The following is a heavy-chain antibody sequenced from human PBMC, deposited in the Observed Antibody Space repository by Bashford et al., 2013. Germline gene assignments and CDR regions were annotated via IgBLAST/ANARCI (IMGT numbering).Heavy chain of an antibody. CDR1: GDSITSGNFY. CDR2: IYSNGST. J-gene: IGHJ3*01. CDR3: ARRSGYGGYVFGRMSFDL. V-gene: IGHV4-61*02. D-gene: IGHD5-12*01. Sequence: SETLSLTCTVSGDSITSGNFYWSWIRQPAGKGLEWIGRIYSNGSTNYSPSLKSRITMSADTSKNQFSLKLTSVTAADTAVYHCARRSGYGGYVFGRMSFDLWGRGTMVTVSS.